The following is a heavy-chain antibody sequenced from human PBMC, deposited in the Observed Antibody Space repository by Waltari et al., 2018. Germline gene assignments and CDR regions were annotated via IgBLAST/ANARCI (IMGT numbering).Heavy chain of an antibody. Sequence: EVQLVESGGGLVQPGGSLRLSCAASGFTFSSYWMSWVRQAPGKGREWVANIKQDGSEKYYVESVKGRFTISRDNAKNSLYLQMNSLRAEDTAVYYCARRGGLRVISGSRAFDIWGQGTMVTVSS. J-gene: IGHJ3*02. V-gene: IGHV3-7*01. CDR3: ARRGGLRVISGSRAFDI. D-gene: IGHD2-2*01. CDR2: IKQDGSEK. CDR1: GFTFSSYW.